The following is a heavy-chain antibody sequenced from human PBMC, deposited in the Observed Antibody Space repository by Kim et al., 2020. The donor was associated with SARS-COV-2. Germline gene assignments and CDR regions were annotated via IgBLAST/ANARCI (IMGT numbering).Heavy chain of an antibody. CDR1: GFTFSSYS. V-gene: IGHV3-48*02. J-gene: IGHJ4*02. CDR2: ISGSSTTI. CDR3: ARDPEYSSSGGEYFDN. Sequence: GGSLRLSCAASGFTFSSYSMNWVRQAPGKGLEWVSYISGSSTTIHYADSVKGRFTISRDNGKNSLYLQMNSLRDEDTAVYYCARDPEYSSSGGEYFDNWGQGTLVTVSS. D-gene: IGHD6-13*01.